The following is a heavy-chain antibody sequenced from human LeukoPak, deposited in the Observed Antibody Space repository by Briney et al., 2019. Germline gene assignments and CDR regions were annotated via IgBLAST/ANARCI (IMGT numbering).Heavy chain of an antibody. CDR3: ARVSGYDWESSYDY. V-gene: IGHV4-59*01. Sequence: SETLSLTCTVSGGSISSYYWSWIRQPPGKGLEWIGYIYYSGSTNYNPSLKSRVTISVDTSKNQFSLKLSSVTAADTAVYHCARVSGYDWESSYDYWGQGTLVTVSS. J-gene: IGHJ4*02. D-gene: IGHD5-12*01. CDR1: GGSISSYY. CDR2: IYYSGST.